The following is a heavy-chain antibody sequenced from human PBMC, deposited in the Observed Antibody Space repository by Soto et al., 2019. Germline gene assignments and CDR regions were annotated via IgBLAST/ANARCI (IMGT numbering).Heavy chain of an antibody. Sequence: ASVKVSCKASGGTFSSYAISWVRQAPGQGLEWMGGIIPILGTANYAQKFQGRVTITADESTSTAYMELSSPRSEDTAVYYCARDERITIFGVVPLDAFDIWGQGTMVTVSS. J-gene: IGHJ3*02. CDR1: GGTFSSYA. CDR2: IIPILGTA. CDR3: ARDERITIFGVVPLDAFDI. D-gene: IGHD3-3*01. V-gene: IGHV1-69*13.